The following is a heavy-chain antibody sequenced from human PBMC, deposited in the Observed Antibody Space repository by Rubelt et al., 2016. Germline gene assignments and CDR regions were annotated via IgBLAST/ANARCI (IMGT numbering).Heavy chain of an antibody. CDR1: GFTFSNYA. Sequence: EVQLVESGGGLVKPGGSLRVSCAASGFTFSNYAMHWVRQAPGKGLEWVSAIGGSGSDTNYAASVKGRFTFSRDKDKNLLYLQMNSLRVEGTAIYYCTGPIEYCSVGDCYCWGQGTLVTVSS. D-gene: IGHD2-15*01. CDR3: TGPIEYCSVGDCYC. V-gene: IGHV3-21*01. CDR2: IGGSGSDT. J-gene: IGHJ4*02.